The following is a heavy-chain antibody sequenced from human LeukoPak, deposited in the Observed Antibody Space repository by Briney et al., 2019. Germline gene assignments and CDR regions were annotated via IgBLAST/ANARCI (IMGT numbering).Heavy chain of an antibody. CDR1: GFTFSSYA. V-gene: IGHV3-23*01. Sequence: GGSLRLSCAASGFTFSSYAMSWVRQAPGKGLEWVSGISGSDRSTYYADSVKGRFIISRDNSKNTLYLHMNSLRLEDTAVYWCAKTLWGLTLLSSDYWGQGTLVTVSS. D-gene: IGHD3-16*01. J-gene: IGHJ4*02. CDR2: ISGSDRST. CDR3: AKTLWGLTLLSSDY.